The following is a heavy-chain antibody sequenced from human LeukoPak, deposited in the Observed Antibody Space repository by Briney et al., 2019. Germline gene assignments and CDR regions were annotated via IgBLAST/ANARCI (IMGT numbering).Heavy chain of an antibody. CDR1: GFTFSSYA. CDR3: AKDLYYDFWSGPYNWFDP. J-gene: IGHJ5*02. V-gene: IGHV3-23*01. CDR2: IRGSGGST. Sequence: GGSLRHSCAASGFTFSSYAMSWVRQAPGKGLEWVSAIRGSGGSTYYADSVKGRFTISRDNSKNTLYLQMNSLRAEDTAVYYCAKDLYYDFWSGPYNWFDPWGQGTLVTVSS. D-gene: IGHD3-3*01.